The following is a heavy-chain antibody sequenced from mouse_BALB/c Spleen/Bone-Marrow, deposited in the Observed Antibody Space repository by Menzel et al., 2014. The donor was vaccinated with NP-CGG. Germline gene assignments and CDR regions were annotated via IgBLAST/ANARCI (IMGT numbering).Heavy chain of an antibody. CDR1: GFTFSDFY. J-gene: IGHJ2*01. Sequence: EVNVVDSGGDLVQPGGSLRLSCATSGFTFSDFYMEWVRQPPGKRLEWIGASRDKANDYTTEYSASVKGRFIVSRDTSQSILYLQMNALRAEDTAIYYCARGTVNYFDYWGQGTTLTVSS. D-gene: IGHD1-1*01. CDR2: SRDKANDYTT. CDR3: ARGTVNYFDY. V-gene: IGHV7-1*02.